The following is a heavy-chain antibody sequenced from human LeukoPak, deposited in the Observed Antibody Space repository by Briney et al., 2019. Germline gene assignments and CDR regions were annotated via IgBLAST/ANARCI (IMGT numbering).Heavy chain of an antibody. CDR1: GDSVSSYY. CDR3: ARRTPGFYDTSGFYNGYFGY. D-gene: IGHD3-22*01. J-gene: IGHJ4*02. Sequence: PSETLSLTCTVSGDSVSSYYWTWIRQSPGKGLEWIGDIYYTGITDSNPSLKSRVTISVDTSKNQVSLKTTPVTPADTAVYFCARRTPGFYDTSGFYNGYFGYWGQGTLVTVSS. CDR2: IYYTGIT. V-gene: IGHV4-59*02.